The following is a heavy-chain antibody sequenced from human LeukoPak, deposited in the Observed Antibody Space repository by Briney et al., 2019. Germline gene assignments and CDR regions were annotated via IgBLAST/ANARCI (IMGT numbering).Heavy chain of an antibody. V-gene: IGHV1-2*02. CDR3: ARDPPPNRFGEEQDDY. Sequence: GASVKVSCKASGYTFTGYYMHWVRQAPGQGLEWMGWINPNSGGTNYAQKFQGRVTMTRDTSLSTAYMELSRLRSDDTAVYYCARDPPPNRFGEEQDDYWGQGTLVTVSS. CDR2: INPNSGGT. D-gene: IGHD3-10*01. CDR1: GYTFTGYY. J-gene: IGHJ4*02.